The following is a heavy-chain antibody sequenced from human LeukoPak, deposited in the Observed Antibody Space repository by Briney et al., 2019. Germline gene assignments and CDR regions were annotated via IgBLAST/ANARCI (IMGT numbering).Heavy chain of an antibody. CDR1: GFTFDDYA. CDR2: ISWNSGSI. V-gene: IGHV3-9*01. J-gene: IGHJ4*02. D-gene: IGHD2-2*01. CDR3: AKDPGRGYCSSTSCYPEYYFDY. Sequence: PGGSLRLSCAASGFTFDDYAMPWVRQAPGKGLEWVSGISWNSGSIGYADSVKGRFTISRDIAKNSLYLQTNSLRTEDTALYYCAKDPGRGYCSSTSCYPEYYFDYWGQGTLVTVSS.